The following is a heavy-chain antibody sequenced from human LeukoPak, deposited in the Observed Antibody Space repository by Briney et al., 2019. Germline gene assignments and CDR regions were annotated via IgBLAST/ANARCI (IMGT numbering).Heavy chain of an antibody. D-gene: IGHD5-24*01. CDR1: GFTFSDYW. Sequence: PGGSLRLSCAASGFTFSDYWMHWVRQAPGKGLVWVSRINTDGSTTTYADSVKGRFTISRDNAKNTLILQMNSLRAEDTAVYYCARDWVYKIDYWGRGTLVTVSS. CDR3: ARDWVYKIDY. CDR2: INTDGSTT. J-gene: IGHJ4*02. V-gene: IGHV3-74*01.